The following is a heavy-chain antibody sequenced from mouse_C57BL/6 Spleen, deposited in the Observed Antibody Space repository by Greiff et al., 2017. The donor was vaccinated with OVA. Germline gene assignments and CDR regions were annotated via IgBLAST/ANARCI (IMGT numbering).Heavy chain of an antibody. CDR3: TGSLGY. CDR2: IDPETGGT. J-gene: IGHJ2*01. CDR1: GYTFTDYE. Sequence: VQLQESGAELVRPGASVTLSCKASGYTFTDYEMHWVKQTPVHGLEWIGAIDPETGGTAYNQKFKGKAILTADKSSSTAYMELRSLTSEDSAVYYCTGSLGYWGQGTTLTVSS. D-gene: IGHD4-1*01. V-gene: IGHV1-15*01.